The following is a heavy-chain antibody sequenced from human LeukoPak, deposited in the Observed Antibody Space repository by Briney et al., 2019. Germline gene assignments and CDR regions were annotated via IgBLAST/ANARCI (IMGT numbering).Heavy chain of an antibody. V-gene: IGHV3-48*03. D-gene: IGHD6-6*01. CDR3: ARLYSSSSGLRASDY. CDR2: ISSRGTTT. CDR1: GFTFSSYE. Sequence: PGESLRLSCAASGFTFSSYEMNWVRQAPGKGLEWVSYISSRGTTTYHADSVKGRFTISRDDAKNSLYLHMNSLRVEDTAVYYCARLYSSSSGLRASDYWGQGTLVTVSS. J-gene: IGHJ4*02.